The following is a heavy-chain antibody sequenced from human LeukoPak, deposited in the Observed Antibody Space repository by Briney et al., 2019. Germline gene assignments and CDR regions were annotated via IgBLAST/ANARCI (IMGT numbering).Heavy chain of an antibody. CDR3: ARDGVNWGIDL. CDR2: ILNDGSSQ. V-gene: IGHV3-33*01. Sequence: GGSLRLSCAASGLTFRLYGMHWVRQAPGKGLEWVAVILNDGSSQYYADSVKGRFTVSRDNSKNTVFLQVNSLRADDTAVYYCARDGVNWGIDLWGQGTLVIVSS. D-gene: IGHD7-27*01. J-gene: IGHJ5*02. CDR1: GLTFRLYG.